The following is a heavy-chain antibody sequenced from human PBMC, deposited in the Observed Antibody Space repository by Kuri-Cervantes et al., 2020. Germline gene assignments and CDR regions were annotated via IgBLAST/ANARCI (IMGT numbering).Heavy chain of an antibody. J-gene: IGHJ4*02. CDR1: GFTFSSYW. CDR3: LVRGVSRPY. Sequence: GGSLRLSCVGSGFTFSSYWMSWVRQAPGKGLEWVANIKQDGSEKYYVGSVKGRFTISRDNAKNSLYLQMNSLRAEDTAVYYCLVRGVSRPYWGQGTLVTVSS. D-gene: IGHD3-10*01. V-gene: IGHV3-7*01. CDR2: IKQDGSEK.